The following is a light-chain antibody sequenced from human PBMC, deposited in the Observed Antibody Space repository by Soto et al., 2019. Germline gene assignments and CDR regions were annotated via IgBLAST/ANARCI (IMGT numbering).Light chain of an antibody. J-gene: IGKJ1*01. CDR3: QHYNSYSEA. CDR1: QSISDW. V-gene: IGKV1-5*03. CDR2: RAS. Sequence: DIQMTQSPSTLSASVGDRVTITCRASQSISDWLAWYQQKPGKAPKVLIYRASSLESGVPSRFSGSGSGTEFTLTISSLQPDDFATYYCQHYNSYSEAFGQGNKV.